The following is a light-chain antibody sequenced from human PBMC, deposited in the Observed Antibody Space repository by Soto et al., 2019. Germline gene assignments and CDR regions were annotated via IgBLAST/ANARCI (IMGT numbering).Light chain of an antibody. CDR2: RAS. V-gene: IGKV1-5*03. CDR1: QSISFL. J-gene: IGKJ4*01. CDR3: QHDSSFRLS. Sequence: DIQMTQSPSTLSESVGDRVTITCRASQSISFLLAWYQNKPVKAPKFLISRASSFESGVPSRFSGSGFGAEFTLTISSLQRDDFATYFCQHDSSFRLSFGGGTKVEIK.